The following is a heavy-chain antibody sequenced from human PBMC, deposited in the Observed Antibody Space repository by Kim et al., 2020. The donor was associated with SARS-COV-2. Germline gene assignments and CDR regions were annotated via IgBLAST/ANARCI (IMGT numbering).Heavy chain of an antibody. CDR1: GFTVSSNY. J-gene: IGHJ6*02. D-gene: IGHD5-18*01. V-gene: IGHV3-53*04. CDR3: ARGPEHRLYSYGWYYYYGMDV. Sequence: GGSLRLSCAASGFTVSSNYMSWVRQAPGKGLEWVSVIYSGGSTYYADSVKGRFTISRHNSKNTLYLQMNSLRAEDTAVYYCARGPEHRLYSYGWYYYYGMDVWGQGTTVTVSS. CDR2: IYSGGST.